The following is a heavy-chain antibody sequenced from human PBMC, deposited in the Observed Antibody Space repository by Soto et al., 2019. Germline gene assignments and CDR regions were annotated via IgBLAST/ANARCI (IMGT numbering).Heavy chain of an antibody. CDR2: INHSGST. D-gene: IGHD2-15*01. V-gene: IGHV4-34*01. Sequence: PSETLSLTCAVYGGSFSGYYWSWIRQPPGKGLEWIGEINHSGSTNYNPSLKSRVTISVDTSKNQFSLKLSSVTAADTAVYYCARAPGWRYCSGGSCYSYYYGMDVWGQGTTVTVSS. CDR3: ARAPGWRYCSGGSCYSYYYGMDV. J-gene: IGHJ6*02. CDR1: GGSFSGYY.